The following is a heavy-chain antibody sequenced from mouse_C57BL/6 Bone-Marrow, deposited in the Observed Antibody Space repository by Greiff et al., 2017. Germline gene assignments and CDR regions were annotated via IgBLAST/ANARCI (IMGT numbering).Heavy chain of an antibody. CDR2: IWSGGST. D-gene: IGHD2-10*02. CDR3: ARNFPSAAYYFDY. V-gene: IGHV2-2*01. CDR1: GFSLTSSG. J-gene: IGHJ2*01. Sequence: VKLQESGPGLVQPSQSLSITCPVSGFSLTSSGVHWVRQSPGKGLEWLGVIWSGGSTDYNAAFISRLSISKDNSKSQVFFKMNSLQADDTAIYYCARNFPSAAYYFDYWGQGTTLTVSS.